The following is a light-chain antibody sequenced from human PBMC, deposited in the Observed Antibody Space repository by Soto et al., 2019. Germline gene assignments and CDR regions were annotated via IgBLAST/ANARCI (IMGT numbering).Light chain of an antibody. CDR2: GAS. CDR3: QQYGSSPLWT. V-gene: IGKV3-20*01. CDR1: QSVSSSY. Sequence: EIVLTQSPGTLSLSPGERATLSCRASQSVSSSYLAWYQQKPGQAPRLLIYGASSRATGIPDRFSGSGSGTDFTLTISRLEPEDFAVYYCQQYGSSPLWTVGLGTKVEIK. J-gene: IGKJ1*01.